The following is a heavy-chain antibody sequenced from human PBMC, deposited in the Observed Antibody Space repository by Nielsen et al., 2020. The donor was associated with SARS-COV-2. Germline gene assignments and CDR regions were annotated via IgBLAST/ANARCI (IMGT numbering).Heavy chain of an antibody. J-gene: IGHJ1*01. Sequence: GSLRLSCTVSGGSISSGGYYWSWIRQPPGKGLEWIGEINHSGSTNYNPSLKSRVTISVDTSKNQFSLKLSSVTAADTAVYYCARPKYPLGAARKEYFQHWGQGTLVTVSS. CDR1: GGSISSGGYY. CDR2: INHSGST. D-gene: IGHD6-6*01. V-gene: IGHV4-34*01. CDR3: ARPKYPLGAARKEYFQH.